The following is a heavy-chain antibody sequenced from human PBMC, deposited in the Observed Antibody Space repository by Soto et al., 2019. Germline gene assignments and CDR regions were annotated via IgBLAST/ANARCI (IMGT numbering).Heavy chain of an antibody. Sequence: SVKVSCKASGGTFSSYAISWVRQAPGQGLEWMGGIIPIFGTANYAQKFQGRVTITADESTSTAYMELSSLRSEDTAVYYCARARGDYYDSSGYLAPPRYWGQGTLVTVSS. CDR2: IIPIFGTA. J-gene: IGHJ4*02. V-gene: IGHV1-69*13. CDR1: GGTFSSYA. CDR3: ARARGDYYDSSGYLAPPRY. D-gene: IGHD3-22*01.